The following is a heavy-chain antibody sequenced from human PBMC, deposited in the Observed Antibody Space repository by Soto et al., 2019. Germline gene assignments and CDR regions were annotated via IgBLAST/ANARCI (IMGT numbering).Heavy chain of an antibody. D-gene: IGHD6-13*01. CDR2: ISGSGNT. J-gene: IGHJ5*02. CDR1: GFTFSSYA. CDR3: AKDWLAASAPS. V-gene: IGHV3-23*01. Sequence: GSLRLSCAVSGFTFSSYAMSWVRQAPGKGLEWVSAISGSGNTYYVDSVKGRFTISRDNSKNTLYLQMNSLRAEDTAVYFCAKDWLAASAPSWGQGTLVTVSS.